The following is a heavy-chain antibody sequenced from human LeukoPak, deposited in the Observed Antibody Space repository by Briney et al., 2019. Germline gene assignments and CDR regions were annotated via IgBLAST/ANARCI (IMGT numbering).Heavy chain of an antibody. CDR1: RGSITSDNYY. D-gene: IGHD6-6*01. CDR2: IFYSGHT. Sequence: NPSETLSLTCTVSRGSITSDNYYWGWIRQPPGKGLEWIASIFYSGHTYDNPSLKSRVTISVDRSKNQFSLKLSSVTAADTAVYYCATQLRQLDYWGQGTLVTVSS. J-gene: IGHJ4*02. V-gene: IGHV4-39*07. CDR3: ATQLRQLDY.